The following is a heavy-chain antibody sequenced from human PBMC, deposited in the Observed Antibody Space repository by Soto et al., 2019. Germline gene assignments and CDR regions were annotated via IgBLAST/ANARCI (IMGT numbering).Heavy chain of an antibody. D-gene: IGHD3-22*01. CDR1: GFTFSSYS. Sequence: EVQLVESGGGLVKPGGSLRLSCAASGFTFSSYSMNWVRQAPGKGLEWVSSISSSSSYIYYADSVKSRFTISRDNAKNSLYLQMNSLRAEDTAVYYCAGDYDSSGYDYWGQGTLVTVSS. CDR2: ISSSSSYI. V-gene: IGHV3-21*01. J-gene: IGHJ4*02. CDR3: AGDYDSSGYDY.